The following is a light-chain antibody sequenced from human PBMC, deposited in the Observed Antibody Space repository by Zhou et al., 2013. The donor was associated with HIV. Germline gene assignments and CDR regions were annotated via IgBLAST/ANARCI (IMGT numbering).Light chain of an antibody. Sequence: EIVLTQSPATLSLSPGERATLSCRASEYVTRYLAWYQQKPGQAPRLLIYATSNRATDIPPRFSGSGSGTDYTLTIKSLEPEDFAVYYCQNYRNSMWTFGQGTKVEIK. CDR3: QNYRNSMWT. CDR2: ATS. J-gene: IGKJ1*01. V-gene: IGKV3-11*01. CDR1: EYVTRY.